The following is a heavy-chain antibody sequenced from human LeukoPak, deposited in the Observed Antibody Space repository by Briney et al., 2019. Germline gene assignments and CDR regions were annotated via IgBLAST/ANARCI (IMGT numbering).Heavy chain of an antibody. D-gene: IGHD6-19*01. V-gene: IGHV4-39*02. CDR2: IYYSGST. J-gene: IGHJ4*02. CDR3: AREAAVAGTVDY. Sequence: SETLSLTCTVSGGSISSSSYYWGWMRQPPGKGLEWVGSIYYSGSTYYNPSLRSRVTTSVDTSKNQFSLKLSSVTAADTAVYYCAREAAVAGTVDYWGQGTLVTVSS. CDR1: GGSISSSSYY.